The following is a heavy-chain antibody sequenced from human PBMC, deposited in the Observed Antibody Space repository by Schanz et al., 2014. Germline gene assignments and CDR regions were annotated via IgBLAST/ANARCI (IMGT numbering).Heavy chain of an antibody. V-gene: IGHV3-66*01. J-gene: IGHJ4*02. D-gene: IGHD3-22*01. Sequence: EGQLAESGGGLVQPGGSLRLSCAVSGFTVSSNHMSWVRQAPGKGLEWVSVIYSGIGAYYADSVKDRFTVSRDNSKNTVSLQMNRLRAEDTAGYYCARVHHYDPSGWGYFEYWGQGALVTVSS. CDR3: ARVHHYDPSGWGYFEY. CDR2: IYSGIGA. CDR1: GFTVSSNH.